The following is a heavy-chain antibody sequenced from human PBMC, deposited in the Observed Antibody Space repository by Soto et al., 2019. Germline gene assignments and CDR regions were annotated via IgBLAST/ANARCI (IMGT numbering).Heavy chain of an antibody. Sequence: SETLSLTCTVSGGSISSSSYYWGWIRQPPGKGLEWIGSIYYSGSTYYNPSLKSRVTISVDTSKNQFSLKLSSVTAADTAVYYCARRGSSPAYYYMDVWGKGTTVTVSS. D-gene: IGHD6-6*01. J-gene: IGHJ6*03. CDR3: ARRGSSPAYYYMDV. CDR2: IYYSGST. CDR1: GGSISSSSYY. V-gene: IGHV4-39*01.